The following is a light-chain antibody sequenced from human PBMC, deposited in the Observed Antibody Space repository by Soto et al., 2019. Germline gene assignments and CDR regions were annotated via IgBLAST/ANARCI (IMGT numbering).Light chain of an antibody. CDR2: EVS. CDR3: SSYTSGSTV. Sequence: QSVLTQPASVSGSPGQAITISCIVSSSDVGGYKYVSWYQHHPGKAPKLMIHEVSHRPSGVPDRFSGSKSGNTASLSISWLQAEDEADYYCSSYTSGSTVFGGGTKLTVL. CDR1: SSDVGGYKY. J-gene: IGLJ2*01. V-gene: IGLV2-14*01.